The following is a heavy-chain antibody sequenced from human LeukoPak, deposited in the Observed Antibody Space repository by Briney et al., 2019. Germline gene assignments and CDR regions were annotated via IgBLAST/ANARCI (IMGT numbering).Heavy chain of an antibody. Sequence: GGSLRLSCAASGFTFSSYAMSWVRQAPGKGLEWVSALSIRGDKTYYAGSAKGRFTISRDSAKNTLYLQMNSLRAEDTAVYYCAKGRQWELLLDYWGQGTLVSVSS. CDR1: GFTFSSYA. J-gene: IGHJ4*02. CDR3: AKGRQWELLLDY. CDR2: LSIRGDKT. D-gene: IGHD1-26*01. V-gene: IGHV3-23*01.